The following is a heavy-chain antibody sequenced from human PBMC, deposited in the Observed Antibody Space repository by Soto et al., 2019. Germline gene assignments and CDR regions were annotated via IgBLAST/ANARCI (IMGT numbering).Heavy chain of an antibody. CDR1: GGSFTSNNW. CDR3: ASWDPGTSVDY. Sequence: QVQLQESGPGLVKPSGTLSLTCAVSGGSFTSNNWWTWVRQPPGQGLEWNGGIYRTGSTNYNPSLKSRVTISLAKSENQFSLKVTSLTAADTAVYYCASWDPGTSVDYWGQGTLVTVAS. CDR2: IYRTGST. D-gene: IGHD1-7*01. V-gene: IGHV4-4*02. J-gene: IGHJ4*02.